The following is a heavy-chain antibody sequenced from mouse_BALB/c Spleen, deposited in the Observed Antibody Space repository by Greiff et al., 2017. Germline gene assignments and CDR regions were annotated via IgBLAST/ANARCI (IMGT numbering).Heavy chain of an antibody. D-gene: IGHD4-1*01. J-gene: IGHJ4*01. Sequence: EVMLVESGGGLVKPGGSLKLSCAASGFTFSSYAMSWVRQSPEKRLEWVAEISSGGSYTYYPDTVTGRFTISRDNAKNTLYLEMSSLRSEDTAMYYCARDNDAGDAMDYWGQGTSVTVSS. CDR2: ISSGGSYT. CDR1: GFTFSSYA. CDR3: ARDNDAGDAMDY. V-gene: IGHV5-9-4*01.